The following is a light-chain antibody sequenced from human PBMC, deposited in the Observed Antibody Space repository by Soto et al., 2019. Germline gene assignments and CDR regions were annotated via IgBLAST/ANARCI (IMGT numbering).Light chain of an antibody. CDR2: EVS. J-gene: IGLJ1*01. CDR1: SSDVGSYNL. V-gene: IGLV2-23*02. Sequence: QSVLTQPASVSGSPGQSITISCTGTSSDVGSYNLVSWYQQHPGKAPKLMIYEVSKRPSGVSNRFSGSKSGNTASLTISGLQAEYEADYYCCSYAGSSTFXYVFGTGTKVTVL. CDR3: CSYAGSSTFXYV.